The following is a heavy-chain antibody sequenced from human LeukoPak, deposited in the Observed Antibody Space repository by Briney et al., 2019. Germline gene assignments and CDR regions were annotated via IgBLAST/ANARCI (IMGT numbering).Heavy chain of an antibody. CDR1: GDSVSTNSAT. V-gene: IGHV6-1*01. Sequence: SQTLSLTCAISGDSVSTNSATWTWLRHSPSRGLEWLGRTYYRSKWSNDYAVSMKSRITINPDTSKNQFSLQLNSVTPEDTAVYYCARLVGASWFDSWGQGTLVTVSS. CDR3: ARLVGASWFDS. D-gene: IGHD1-26*01. CDR2: TYYRSKWSN. J-gene: IGHJ5*01.